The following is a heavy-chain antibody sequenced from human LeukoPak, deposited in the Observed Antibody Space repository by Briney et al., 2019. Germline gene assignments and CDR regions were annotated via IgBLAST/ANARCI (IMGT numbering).Heavy chain of an antibody. CDR3: ARRYPNCYDSSGYLDY. V-gene: IGHV5-51*01. D-gene: IGHD3-22*01. CDR2: IYPGDSDT. CDR1: GYSFTSYW. J-gene: IGHJ4*02. Sequence: GESLKISCKGSGYSFTSYWIGWVRQMPGKGLEWMGIIYPGDSDTRYSPSFQGQVTISADKSISTAYLQWSSLKASDTAMYYCARRYPNCYDSSGYLDYWGQGTLVTVSS.